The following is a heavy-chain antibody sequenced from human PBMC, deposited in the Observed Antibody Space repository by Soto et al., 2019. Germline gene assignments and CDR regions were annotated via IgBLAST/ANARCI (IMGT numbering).Heavy chain of an antibody. CDR2: IYTSGST. D-gene: IGHD1-1*01. CDR3: ARDLTRESTTAYFDI. V-gene: IGHV4-4*07. CDR1: DGSISSHY. Sequence: SVTLFHRSTVADGSISSHYWSRIRQPAGKGLEWIGRIYTSGSTNYNPSLKSRVTISVDTSKNQFSLKLSSVTPADTAVYYCARDLTRESTTAYFDIWSQGSLVPGTS. J-gene: IGHJ4*02.